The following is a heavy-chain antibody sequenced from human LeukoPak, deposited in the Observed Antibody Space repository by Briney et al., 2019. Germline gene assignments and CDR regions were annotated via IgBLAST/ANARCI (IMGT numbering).Heavy chain of an antibody. J-gene: IGHJ4*02. CDR3: ERDDQTRFDY. Sequence: SETLSLTCTVSGDSISSSPYYWGWLRQPPGKGLEWIGSIYYSGSTYYNPSLKSRLTISVDTSKNQFSLKLSSVTAADTAMYYCERDDQTRFDYWGQGTLVTVSS. CDR2: IYYSGST. D-gene: IGHD1-1*01. V-gene: IGHV4-39*07. CDR1: GDSISSSPYY.